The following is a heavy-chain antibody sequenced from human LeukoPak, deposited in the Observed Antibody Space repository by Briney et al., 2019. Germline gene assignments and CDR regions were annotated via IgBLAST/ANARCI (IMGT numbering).Heavy chain of an antibody. CDR3: VRAYYHDSSGYYPGAFDI. CDR2: IYYRGSI. J-gene: IGHJ3*02. Sequence: SETLSLTCTVSGASISSSSYSWGWIRQPPGKGLEWIGSIYYRGSIYYNPSLKSRVTISVDKSKNQLSLKLSSVTAADTAVYYCVRAYYHDSSGYYPGAFDIWGQGTMVTVSS. D-gene: IGHD3-22*01. V-gene: IGHV4-39*07. CDR1: GASISSSSYS.